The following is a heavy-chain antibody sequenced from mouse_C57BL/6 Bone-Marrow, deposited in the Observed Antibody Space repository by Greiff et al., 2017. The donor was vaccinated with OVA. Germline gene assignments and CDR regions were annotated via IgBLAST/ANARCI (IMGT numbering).Heavy chain of an antibody. CDR3: ARRDSSGYVDY. CDR2: IYPRSGNT. Sequence: VQLVESGAELARPGASVKLSCKASGYTFTSYGISWVKQRTGQGLEWIGEIYPRSGNTYYNEKFKGKATLTADKSSSTAYMELRSLKSEDSAVYFCARRDSSGYVDYWGQGTTLTVSS. V-gene: IGHV1-81*01. J-gene: IGHJ2*01. CDR1: GYTFTSYG. D-gene: IGHD3-2*02.